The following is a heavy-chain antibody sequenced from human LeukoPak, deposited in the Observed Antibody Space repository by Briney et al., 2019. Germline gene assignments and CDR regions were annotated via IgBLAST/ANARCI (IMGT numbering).Heavy chain of an antibody. J-gene: IGHJ3*02. CDR3: ARTNYYYDSGVAFDI. D-gene: IGHD3-22*01. CDR1: GYTFTTYG. Sequence: GASVKVSCKASGYTFTTYGISWVRQAPGQGLEWMGWISAYNVNTNYSQKLQGRVTMTTDTSTSTAYMDLRSLRSDDTAVYYCARTNYYYDSGVAFDIWGQGIMVTVSS. CDR2: ISAYNVNT. V-gene: IGHV1-18*01.